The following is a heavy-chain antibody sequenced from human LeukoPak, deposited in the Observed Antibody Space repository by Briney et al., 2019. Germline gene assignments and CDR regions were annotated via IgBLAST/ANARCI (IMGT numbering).Heavy chain of an antibody. Sequence: GGSLRLSCTASGFTFSSYEMNWVRQAPGKGLEWVSYISTSDSTIYYADSVKGRFTISRDNCKNTLYMQMNSLRAEDTAVYYCAKVTYGSGTYGAFDYWGQGTLVTVSS. V-gene: IGHV3-48*03. D-gene: IGHD3-10*01. CDR2: ISTSDSTI. J-gene: IGHJ4*02. CDR1: GFTFSSYE. CDR3: AKVTYGSGTYGAFDY.